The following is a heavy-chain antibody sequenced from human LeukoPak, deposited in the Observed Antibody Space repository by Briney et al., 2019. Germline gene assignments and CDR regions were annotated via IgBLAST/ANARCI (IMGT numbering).Heavy chain of an antibody. CDR1: GGSFSGYY. J-gene: IGHJ3*02. CDR3: ARGRITMIVVTDAFDI. V-gene: IGHV4-34*01. Sequence: SETLSLTCAVYGGSFSGYYWSWIRQPPGKGLEWIGEINHSGSTNYNPSLKSRVTISVDTSKNQFSLKLSSVTAADTAVYYCARGRITMIVVTDAFDIWGQGTMVTVSS. CDR2: INHSGST. D-gene: IGHD3-22*01.